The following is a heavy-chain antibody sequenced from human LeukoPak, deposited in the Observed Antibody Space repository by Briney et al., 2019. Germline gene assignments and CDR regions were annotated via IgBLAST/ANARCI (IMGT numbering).Heavy chain of an antibody. J-gene: IGHJ5*02. CDR2: IYTSGST. CDR3: VRESAYDSGWVTRWFDP. V-gene: IGHV4-4*07. Sequence: SETLSLTCTVSGGSISSYYWSWIRQPAGKGLEWIGRIYTSGSTNYNPSLKSRVTMSVDTSKNQFSLQLNSVTPEDTAVYYCVRESAYDSGWVTRWFDPWGQGTLVTVSS. CDR1: GGSISSYY. D-gene: IGHD6-19*01.